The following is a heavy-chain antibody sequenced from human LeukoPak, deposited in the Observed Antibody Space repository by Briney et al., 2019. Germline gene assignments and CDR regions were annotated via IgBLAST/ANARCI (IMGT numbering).Heavy chain of an antibody. CDR1: GYTFTSYD. CDR3: ARRFYDFWSGYSPKTYIDY. Sequence: GASVKVSCKASGYTFTSYDINWVRQATGQGLEWMGWMNPNSGNTGYAQKSQGRVTMTRNTSISTAYMELSSLRSEDTAVYYCARRFYDFWSGYSPKTYIDYWGQGTLVTVSS. D-gene: IGHD3-3*01. J-gene: IGHJ4*02. V-gene: IGHV1-8*01. CDR2: MNPNSGNT.